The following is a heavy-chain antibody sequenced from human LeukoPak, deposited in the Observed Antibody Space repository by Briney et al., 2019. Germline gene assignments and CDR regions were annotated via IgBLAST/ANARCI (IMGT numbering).Heavy chain of an antibody. D-gene: IGHD3-22*01. CDR1: GFTFSSYA. CDR2: ISGSGST. CDR3: AKDFHASSGYYLDY. V-gene: IGHV3-23*01. Sequence: GGSLRLSCAASGFTFSSYAMNWVRQAPGKGLEWVSAISGSGSTYYADSVKGRFTISRDNSKNTLYLQMNSLRAEDTAVYYCAKDFHASSGYYLDYWGQGTLVTVSS. J-gene: IGHJ4*02.